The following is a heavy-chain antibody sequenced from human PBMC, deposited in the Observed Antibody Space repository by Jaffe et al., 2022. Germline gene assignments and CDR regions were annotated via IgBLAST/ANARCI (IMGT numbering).Heavy chain of an antibody. CDR3: AKARTEEYSSSYFDY. V-gene: IGHV3-9*01. Sequence: EVQLVESGGGLVQPGRSLRLSCAASGFTFDDYAMHWVRQAPGKGLEWVSGISWNSGSIGYADSVKGRFTISRDNAKNSLYLQMNSLRAEDTALYYCAKARTEEYSSSYFDYWGQGTLVTVSS. J-gene: IGHJ4*02. CDR1: GFTFDDYA. CDR2: ISWNSGSI. D-gene: IGHD6-6*01.